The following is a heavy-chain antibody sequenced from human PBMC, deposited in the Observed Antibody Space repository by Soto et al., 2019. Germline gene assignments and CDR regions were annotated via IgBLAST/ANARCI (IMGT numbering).Heavy chain of an antibody. Sequence: PGGSLRLSCAASGFTFSSYGTHWVRQAPGKGLEWVAVISYDGSNKYYADSVKGRFTISRDNSKNTLYLQMNSLRAEDTAVYYCAKDPVEGYFDYWGQGTLVTVSS. CDR2: ISYDGSNK. CDR1: GFTFSSYG. D-gene: IGHD2-15*01. V-gene: IGHV3-30*18. CDR3: AKDPVEGYFDY. J-gene: IGHJ4*02.